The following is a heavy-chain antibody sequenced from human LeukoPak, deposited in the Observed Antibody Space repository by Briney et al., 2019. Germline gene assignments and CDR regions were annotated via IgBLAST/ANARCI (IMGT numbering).Heavy chain of an antibody. CDR1: GGSFSGYY. J-gene: IGHJ4*02. CDR3: ARDNLYGPPMV. V-gene: IGHV4-34*01. Sequence: SETLSLTCAVYGGSFSGYYWSWIRQPPGKGLEWIGEIHPSGSTDYNPSLKSRVTISVDTSKNQFSLKLSSVTAADTAVYYCARDNLYGPPMVWGQGTLVTVSS. CDR2: IHPSGST. D-gene: IGHD3-10*01.